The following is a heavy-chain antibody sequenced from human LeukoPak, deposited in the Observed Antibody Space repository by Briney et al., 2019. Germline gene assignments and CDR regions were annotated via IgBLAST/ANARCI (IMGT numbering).Heavy chain of an antibody. V-gene: IGHV3-7*01. D-gene: IGHD3-9*01. CDR3: ARPRYFDWLLYGDAFDI. Sequence: GGSLRLSCAASGFTFSSYWMSWVRQAPGKGLEWVANIKQDGSEKYYVDSVKGRFTISRDNAKNSLYLQMNSLRAEDTAVYYCARPRYFDWLLYGDAFDIWGQGTMVTVSS. J-gene: IGHJ3*02. CDR2: IKQDGSEK. CDR1: GFTFSSYW.